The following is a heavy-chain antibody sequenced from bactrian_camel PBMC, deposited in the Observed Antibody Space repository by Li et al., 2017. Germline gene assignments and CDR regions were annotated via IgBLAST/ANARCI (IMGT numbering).Heavy chain of an antibody. D-gene: IGHD2*01. Sequence: HVQLVESGGGSVQAGGSLRLSCVGSGYTYSNGCMAWFRQAEKARERVAAIDRVGTTRYADSVKGRFTISKDSAKNTLYLQMNSLKPEDAAMYYCAADRFCSGSYYWGQGTQVTVS. CDR2: IDRVGTT. J-gene: IGHJ4*01. CDR1: GYTYSNGC. CDR3: AADRFCSGSYY. V-gene: IGHV3S26*01.